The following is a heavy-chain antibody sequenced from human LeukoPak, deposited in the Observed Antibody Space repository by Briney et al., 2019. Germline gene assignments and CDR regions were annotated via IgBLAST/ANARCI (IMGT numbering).Heavy chain of an antibody. CDR3: AKDRTYSGYDSHDAFDI. D-gene: IGHD5-12*01. V-gene: IGHV3-9*01. J-gene: IGHJ3*02. CDR2: ISWNSGSI. Sequence: PGRSLRLSCAASGFTFDDYAMHWVRQAPGKGLEWVSGISWNSGSIGYADSVKGRFTISRDNAKNSLYLQMNSLRAEDTALYYCAKDRTYSGYDSHDAFDIWGQGTMVTVSS. CDR1: GFTFDDYA.